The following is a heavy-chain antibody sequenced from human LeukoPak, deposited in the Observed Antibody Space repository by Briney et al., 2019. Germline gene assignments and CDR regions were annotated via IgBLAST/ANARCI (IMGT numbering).Heavy chain of an antibody. CDR3: AHFEYSNYY. Sequence: GASVKVSCKTSGVTFISYAISWVRQAPGQGLEWMGRTIPILDIANHAQKFQGRITITADKFTSTVYMELSRLRSDDTAVYYCAHFEYSNYYWGQGTLVTVSS. J-gene: IGHJ4*02. D-gene: IGHD6-6*01. V-gene: IGHV1-69*04. CDR1: GVTFISYA. CDR2: TIPILDIA.